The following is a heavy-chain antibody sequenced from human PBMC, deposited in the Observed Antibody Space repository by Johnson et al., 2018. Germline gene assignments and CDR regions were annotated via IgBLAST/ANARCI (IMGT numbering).Heavy chain of an antibody. Sequence: QVQLQESGPGLVKXSETLSLTCTVSGGSISSYYWSWIRQPPGKGLEWIGYIYYSGSTNYNPSLKSRVTISVDTSKNQFSLKLSSVTAAYTAVYYCARHIVVVPYYYGMDVWGQGTTVTVSS. D-gene: IGHD2-2*01. CDR2: IYYSGST. V-gene: IGHV4-59*01. CDR3: ARHIVVVPYYYGMDV. CDR1: GGSISSYY. J-gene: IGHJ6*02.